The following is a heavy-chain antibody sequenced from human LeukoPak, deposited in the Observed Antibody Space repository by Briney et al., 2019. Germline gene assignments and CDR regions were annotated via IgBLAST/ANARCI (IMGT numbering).Heavy chain of an antibody. CDR1: GFTFSNAW. V-gene: IGHV3-33*08. CDR2: LWYDGTNK. D-gene: IGHD3-10*01. CDR3: ARGRYYGSGSYYFDY. J-gene: IGHJ4*02. Sequence: GGSLRLSCAASGFTFSNAWMSWVRQAPGKGLEWVAVLWYDGTNKYYADSVKGRFTISRDNSKNTLYLQMNSLRDEDTAVYYCARGRYYGSGSYYFDYWGQGTLVTVSS.